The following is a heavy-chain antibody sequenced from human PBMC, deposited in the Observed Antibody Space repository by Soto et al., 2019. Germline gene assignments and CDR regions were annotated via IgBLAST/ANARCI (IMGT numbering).Heavy chain of an antibody. D-gene: IGHD2-15*01. CDR1: GFTFSSYA. Sequence: GGSLRLSCAASGFTFSSYAMSWVRQAPGKGLEWVSAISGSGGSTYYADSVKGRFPISRDNSKNTLYLQMNSLRAEETAVYYCAKVPDIVVVVAATYYFDYWGQGTLVTVSS. CDR3: AKVPDIVVVVAATYYFDY. J-gene: IGHJ4*02. V-gene: IGHV3-23*01. CDR2: ISGSGGST.